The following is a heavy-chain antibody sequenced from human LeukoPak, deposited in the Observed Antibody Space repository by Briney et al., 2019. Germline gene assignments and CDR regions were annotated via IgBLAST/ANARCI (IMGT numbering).Heavy chain of an antibody. CDR1: GFTFSNYA. J-gene: IGHJ4*02. CDR3: AKDFWAARPYYFGY. Sequence: GGSLRLSCAASGFTFSNYAMSWVRQAPGKGLEWVSAISGSGGTTYYADSVTGRFTISRDNSKNTLYLQMNSLRAEDTAVYYCAKDFWAARPYYFGYWGQGTLVTVSS. D-gene: IGHD6-6*01. CDR2: ISGSGGTT. V-gene: IGHV3-23*01.